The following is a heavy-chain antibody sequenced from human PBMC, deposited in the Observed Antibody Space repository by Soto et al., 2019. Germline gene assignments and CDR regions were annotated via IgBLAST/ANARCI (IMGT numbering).Heavy chain of an antibody. Sequence: PGGSLRLSCAASGFTFSSYGMHWVRQAPGKGLEWVAVISYDGSNKYYADSVKGRFTIFRDNSKNTLYLQMNSLRAEDTAVYYCAKDIFGVVIANAYYYYGMDVWGQGTTVTVSS. D-gene: IGHD3-3*02. V-gene: IGHV3-30*18. CDR1: GFTFSSYG. CDR2: ISYDGSNK. CDR3: AKDIFGVVIANAYYYYGMDV. J-gene: IGHJ6*02.